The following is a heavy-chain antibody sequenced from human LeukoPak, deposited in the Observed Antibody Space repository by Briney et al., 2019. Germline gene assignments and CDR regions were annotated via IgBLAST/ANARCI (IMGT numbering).Heavy chain of an antibody. Sequence: GGSLRLSCAASGFTFSSYAMHWVRQAPGKGLEWVAVISYDGSNKYYADSVKGRFTISRDNSKNTLCLQMNSLRAEDTAVYYCARDISGSYYFDYWGQGTLVTVSS. J-gene: IGHJ4*02. V-gene: IGHV3-30-3*01. CDR3: ARDISGSYYFDY. D-gene: IGHD1-26*01. CDR2: ISYDGSNK. CDR1: GFTFSSYA.